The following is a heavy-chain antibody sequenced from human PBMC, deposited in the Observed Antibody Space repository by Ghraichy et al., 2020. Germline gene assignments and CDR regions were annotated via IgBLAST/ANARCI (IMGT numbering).Heavy chain of an antibody. J-gene: IGHJ6*02. V-gene: IGHV3-48*02. CDR2: ITSSGRTI. D-gene: IGHD2-21*01. Sequence: GESLRLSCVGSGFSFDGYNMNWVRQAPGKSLEWVSCITSSGRTIAYADSVRGRFTISRDNAQNSLFLQMKSLRDEDTAIYYCARGSMVVRYVYYDGMDIWGQGTTVTVSS. CDR3: ARGSMVVRYVYYDGMDI. CDR1: GFSFDGYN.